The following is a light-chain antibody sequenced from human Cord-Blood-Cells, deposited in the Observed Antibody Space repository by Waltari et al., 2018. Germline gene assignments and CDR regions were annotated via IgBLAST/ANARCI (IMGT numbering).Light chain of an antibody. CDR1: QSVSSY. J-gene: IGKJ4*01. V-gene: IGKV3-11*01. Sequence: IVLTQSPATLSLFPGERATLSCSASQSVSSYLAWYQQKPGQAPRLLIYDASNRATGIPARFSGSGSGTDVTLTISGLEPEDFAVYYCQQRSNWPLTFGGGTKVEIK. CDR3: QQRSNWPLT. CDR2: DAS.